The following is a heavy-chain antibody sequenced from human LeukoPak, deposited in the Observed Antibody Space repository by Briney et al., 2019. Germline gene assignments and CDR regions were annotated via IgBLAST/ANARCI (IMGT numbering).Heavy chain of an antibody. V-gene: IGHV4-34*01. CDR2: IDHRGIS. J-gene: IGHJ4*03. CDR1: AESFSAYF. D-gene: IGHD2-15*01. CDR3: ASRSLTLAAARCFDD. Sequence: SETLSLTCSVHAESFSAYFWSWIRQVPGRGLEWIGEIDHRGISNYNPSLKSRASILVDTSNNRFSLSLASVTAADTATYYCASRSLTLAAARCFDDWGQGTVVTVSS.